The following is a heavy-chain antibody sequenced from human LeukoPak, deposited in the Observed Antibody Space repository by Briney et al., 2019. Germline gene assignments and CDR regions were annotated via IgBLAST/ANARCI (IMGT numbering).Heavy chain of an antibody. CDR1: GCTFSSYV. CDR2: IIPMLGIA. J-gene: IGHJ4*02. V-gene: IGHV1-69*04. CDR3: ARDLYGGNFRAEKGFDY. D-gene: IGHD4-23*01. Sequence: SVKVSCKASGCTFSSYVISWVRQAPGQGLEWMGMIIPMLGIANYAQKFQGRVTITADKSTSTAYMDLSSLRSEDTAVYYCARDLYGGNFRAEKGFDYWGQGTLVTVSS.